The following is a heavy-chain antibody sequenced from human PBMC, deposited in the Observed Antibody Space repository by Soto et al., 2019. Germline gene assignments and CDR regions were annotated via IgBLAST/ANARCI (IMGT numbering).Heavy chain of an antibody. J-gene: IGHJ4*02. CDR1: GGTFSSYT. D-gene: IGHD3-22*01. CDR3: AREVAYYYDGSGYYNDY. CDR2: IIPILGIA. Sequence: SVKVSCKACGGTFSSYTISWVRQAPGQGLEWMGRIIPILGIANYAQKFQGRVTITADKSTSTAYMELSSLRSEDTAVYYCAREVAYYYDGSGYYNDYGGQGTLVTVSS. V-gene: IGHV1-69*04.